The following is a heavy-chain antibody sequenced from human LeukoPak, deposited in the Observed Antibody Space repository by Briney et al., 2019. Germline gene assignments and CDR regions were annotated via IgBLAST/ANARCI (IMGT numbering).Heavy chain of an antibody. Sequence: GGSLRLSCVASGFIFSTYGLHWVRQSPGRGLGWVAVIWYDGSQRYYADSVKGRFTISRDDSQNTIYLQMDSLRAEDTAVYYCATSSPRNYFDHWGQGTLVTVS. CDR3: ATSSPRNYFDH. CDR2: IWYDGSQR. V-gene: IGHV3-33*01. CDR1: GFIFSTYG. D-gene: IGHD1-14*01. J-gene: IGHJ4*02.